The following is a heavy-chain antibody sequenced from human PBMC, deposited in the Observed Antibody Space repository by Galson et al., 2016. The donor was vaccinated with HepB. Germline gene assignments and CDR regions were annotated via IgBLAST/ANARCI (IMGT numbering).Heavy chain of an antibody. V-gene: IGHV3-48*01. CDR3: ARGEGSGSWLVGH. CDR1: GFIFSSHT. Sequence: SLRLSCAASGFIFSSHTMNWVRQAPGKGLEWIAHIASTDGTTDYADSVKGRFTISRDKAKNSLFLQMNSLRADDTDIYYCARGEGSGSWLVGHLGQGTLVTVSS. D-gene: IGHD1-26*01. CDR2: IASTDGTT. J-gene: IGHJ4*02.